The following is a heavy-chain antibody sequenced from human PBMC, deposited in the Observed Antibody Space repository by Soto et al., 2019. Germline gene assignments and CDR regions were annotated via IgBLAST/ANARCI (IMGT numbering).Heavy chain of an antibody. Sequence: PGGSLRLSCAASGFTFSDYYMSWIRQAPGKGLEWVSYISGSGNTLYYADSVRGRFTISRDNAKNSLFLQMNSLRAEDTAIYYCARARYSGYYLYYFDYWGQGALVTVSS. V-gene: IGHV3-11*01. CDR1: GFTFSDYY. CDR2: ISGSGNTL. D-gene: IGHD5-12*01. CDR3: ARARYSGYYLYYFDY. J-gene: IGHJ4*02.